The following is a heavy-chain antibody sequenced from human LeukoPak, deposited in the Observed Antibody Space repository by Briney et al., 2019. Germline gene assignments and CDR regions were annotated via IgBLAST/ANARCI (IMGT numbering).Heavy chain of an antibody. CDR3: ASFGGGRGAFDI. J-gene: IGHJ3*02. D-gene: IGHD3-16*01. CDR2: IYYSGST. CDR1: GYSISSGYY. V-gene: IGHV4-38-2*02. Sequence: SETLSLTCTVSGYSISSGYYWGWIRQPPGKGLEWIGYIYYSGSTNYNPSLKSRVTISVDTSKNQFSLKLSSVTAADTAVYYCASFGGGRGAFDIWGQGTMVTVSS.